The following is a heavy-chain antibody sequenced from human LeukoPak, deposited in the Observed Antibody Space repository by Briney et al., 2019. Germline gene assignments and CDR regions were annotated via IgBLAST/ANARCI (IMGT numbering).Heavy chain of an antibody. CDR2: ISYDGRNK. V-gene: IGHV3-30*18. CDR1: GFTFSNFD. Sequence: GGSLRLSCAASGFTFSNFDMHWVRQAPGKGLEWVALISYDGRNKYYADSVKGRSTISRDTSKNTLYLQVNSLRAEDTAVYYCAKDQSSGYFDYCGQGTLVTVSS. D-gene: IGHD6-19*01. CDR3: AKDQSSGYFDY. J-gene: IGHJ4*02.